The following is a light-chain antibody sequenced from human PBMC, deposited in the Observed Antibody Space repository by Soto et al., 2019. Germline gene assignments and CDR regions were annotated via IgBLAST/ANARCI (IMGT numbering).Light chain of an antibody. CDR1: SSDVGGYNY. J-gene: IGLJ1*01. V-gene: IGLV2-11*01. CDR3: CAYAGSYYYV. CDR2: GVS. Sequence: QSALTQPRSVSGSPGQSVTISCTGTSSDVGGYNYFSWYQQHPGKAPKLMIYGVSKRPSGVPDRFSGSKSGNTASLTISGLQAEDEADYYCCAYAGSYYYVFGTGTKVPVL.